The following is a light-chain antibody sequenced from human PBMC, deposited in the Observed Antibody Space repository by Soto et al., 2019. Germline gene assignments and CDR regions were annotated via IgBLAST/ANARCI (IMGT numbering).Light chain of an antibody. CDR3: QQFDDVPYS. J-gene: IGKJ2*03. Sequence: DNQMIQSRCSLSASVGDRVTITCQASQDITNFLNWYQQKPGKAPKLLIYDASSLQTGVPSRFSGSGSGTDFSFTISSLQPEDIATYYRQQFDDVPYSLGQGTKVAIK. V-gene: IGKV1-33*01. CDR1: QDITNF. CDR2: DAS.